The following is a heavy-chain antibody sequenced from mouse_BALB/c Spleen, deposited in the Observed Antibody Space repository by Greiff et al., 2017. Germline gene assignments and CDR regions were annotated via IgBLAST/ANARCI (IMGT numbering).Heavy chain of an antibody. V-gene: IGHV5-17*02. Sequence: EVQLHESGGGLVQPGGSRKLSCAASGFTFSSFGMHWVRQAPEKGLEWVAYISSGSSTIYYADTVKGRFTISRDNPKNTLFLQMTSLRSEDTAMYYCARHDYDFDYWGQGTTLTVSS. CDR2: ISSGSSTI. CDR1: GFTFSSFG. D-gene: IGHD2-4*01. CDR3: ARHDYDFDY. J-gene: IGHJ2*01.